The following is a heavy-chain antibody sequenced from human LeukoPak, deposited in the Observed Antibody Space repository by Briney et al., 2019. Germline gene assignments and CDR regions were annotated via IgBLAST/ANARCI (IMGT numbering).Heavy chain of an antibody. D-gene: IGHD1-26*01. CDR2: INEDGSVK. CDR3: ARDIVGATTFDY. Sequence: GGSLRLSCAASGFSFTTYWMTWVRQAPGKGLQWVANINEDGSVKYYVDSVKGRFTISRDNTKNSLYLQMDTLRAEDTAVYYCARDIVGATTFDYWGQGTLVTVSS. V-gene: IGHV3-7*01. J-gene: IGHJ4*02. CDR1: GFSFTTYW.